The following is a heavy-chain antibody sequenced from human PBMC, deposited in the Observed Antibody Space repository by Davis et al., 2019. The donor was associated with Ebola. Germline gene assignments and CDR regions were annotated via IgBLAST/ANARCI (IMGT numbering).Heavy chain of an antibody. Sequence: MPSETLSLTCTVSGGSISSSSYYWGWIRQPPGKGLEWIGSIYYSGSTYYNPSLKSRVTISVDTSKNQFSLKLSSVTAAATALYYCARHRPVFGVVILLYWFDPWGQGTLVTVSS. J-gene: IGHJ5*02. V-gene: IGHV4-39*01. CDR2: IYYSGST. CDR1: GGSISSSSYY. CDR3: ARHRPVFGVVILLYWFDP. D-gene: IGHD3-3*01.